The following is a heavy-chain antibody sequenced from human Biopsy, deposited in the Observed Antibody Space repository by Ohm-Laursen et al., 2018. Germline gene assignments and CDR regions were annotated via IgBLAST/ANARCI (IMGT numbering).Heavy chain of an antibody. J-gene: IGHJ2*01. CDR2: ISHGGNDD. Sequence: SLSLSCAASGFTFSNYGIHWVCQAPGKGLEWVALISHGGNDDYYADSVEGRFTVSRDNSKNPLYLQMNSLRAGDTALYYCAKARVARRYFDIWGRGTLVTVSS. CDR3: AKARVARRYFDI. CDR1: GFTFSNYG. D-gene: IGHD2-15*01. V-gene: IGHV3-30*18.